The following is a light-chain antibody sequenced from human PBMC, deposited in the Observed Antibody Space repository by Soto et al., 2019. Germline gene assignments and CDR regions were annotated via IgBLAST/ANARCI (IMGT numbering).Light chain of an antibody. Sequence: EVVLTQSPGTLSLSPGERATLSCRASQSVKDYLAWYQQKPGQPPRLLIFDASKRATGFPARFSGVGSGTDFTLTISSLEPEDFAVYYCQQRANWPPTFGGGTKL. J-gene: IGKJ4*01. CDR1: QSVKDY. CDR2: DAS. CDR3: QQRANWPPT. V-gene: IGKV3-11*01.